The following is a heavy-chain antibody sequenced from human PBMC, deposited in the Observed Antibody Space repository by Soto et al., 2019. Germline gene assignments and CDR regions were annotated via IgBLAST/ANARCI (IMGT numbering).Heavy chain of an antibody. V-gene: IGHV4-59*07. Sequence: PSDTLSLTCTVSGDSITDYYWSWIRQSPGKGLEWIGYIYYSGSASYNPSLKSRVTISVDTSKNQFSLKMTSVTTADTAVYYCARGRRNWFDPWGQGTLVTVSS. CDR2: IYYSGSA. CDR3: ARGRRNWFDP. CDR1: GDSITDYY. J-gene: IGHJ5*02.